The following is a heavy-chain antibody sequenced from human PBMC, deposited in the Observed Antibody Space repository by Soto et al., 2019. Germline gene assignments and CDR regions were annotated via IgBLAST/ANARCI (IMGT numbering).Heavy chain of an antibody. J-gene: IGHJ5*02. CDR2: IYYSGST. V-gene: IGHV4-39*01. CDR1: GGSISSSSYY. CDR3: ARQYSSSSDNWFDP. D-gene: IGHD6-13*01. Sequence: LSLTCTVSGGSISSSSYYWGWIRQPPGKGLEWIGSIYYSGSTYYNPSLKSRVTISVDTSKNQFSLKLSPVTAADTAVYYCARQYSSSSDNWFDPWGQGTLVTVSS.